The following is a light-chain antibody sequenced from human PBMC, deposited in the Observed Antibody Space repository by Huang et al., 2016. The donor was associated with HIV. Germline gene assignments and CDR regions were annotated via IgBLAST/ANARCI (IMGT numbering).Light chain of an antibody. J-gene: IGKJ3*01. V-gene: IGKV3-11*01. CDR1: QSVSSY. CDR3: QQRSSWPLRGT. CDR2: DAS. Sequence: EIVLTQSPATLSLSPGERATLSCRASQSVSSYLAWYQQKPGQAPRLLIYDASNRATGSPARFSGSGSGTDFTLTISRLEPEDFAVYYCQQRSSWPLRGTFGPGTKVDIK.